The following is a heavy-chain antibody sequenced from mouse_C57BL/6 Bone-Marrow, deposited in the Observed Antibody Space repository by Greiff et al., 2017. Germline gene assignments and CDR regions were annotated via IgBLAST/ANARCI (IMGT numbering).Heavy chain of an antibody. Sequence: VQLQQSGAELMKPGASVKLSCKASGYTFTGYWIEWVKQRPGHGLEWIGEIIPGSGSTNYNEKFKGKATFTVDTSSNTAYMQLSRLTAEDSAICGSGRCGYAMDYWGQGTSVTVSS. V-gene: IGHV1-9*01. CDR1: GYTFTGYW. J-gene: IGHJ4*01. CDR3: GRCGYAMDY. CDR2: IIPGSGST.